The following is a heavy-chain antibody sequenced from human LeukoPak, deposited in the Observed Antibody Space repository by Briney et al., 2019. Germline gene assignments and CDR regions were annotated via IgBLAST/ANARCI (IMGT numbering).Heavy chain of an antibody. CDR1: GGSINSYY. CDR2: IYYSGST. CDR3: ARHGPFSGYNFCSGYPNAPTYYYYMDV. J-gene: IGHJ6*03. Sequence: SETLSLTCTVSGGSINSYYWSGIRQPPGKGLEWIGDIYYSGSTYYNPSLKSRVTISVDTSKTQFSLSLSSVTAADTALYYCARHGPFSGYNFCSGYPNAPTYYYYMDVWGKGTTVTVSS. D-gene: IGHD3-3*01. V-gene: IGHV4-59*01.